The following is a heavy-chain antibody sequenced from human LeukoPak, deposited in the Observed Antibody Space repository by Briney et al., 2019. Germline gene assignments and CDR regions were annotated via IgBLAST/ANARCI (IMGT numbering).Heavy chain of an antibody. D-gene: IGHD3-22*01. CDR2: ISNSGST. Sequence: GSLRLSCAASGFTFNTYVMSWVRQAPGKGLEWIGYISNSGSTNYNPSLKSRVTISADTSKNQFSLKLSSVTAADTAVYYCARGSSGYYYGWGQGTLVTVSS. CDR3: ARGSSGYYYG. J-gene: IGHJ4*02. V-gene: IGHV4-59*01. CDR1: GFTFNTYV.